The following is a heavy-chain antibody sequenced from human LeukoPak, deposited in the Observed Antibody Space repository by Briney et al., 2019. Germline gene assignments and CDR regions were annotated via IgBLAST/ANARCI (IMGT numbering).Heavy chain of an antibody. V-gene: IGHV4-59*01. CDR2: IYYSGST. D-gene: IGHD3-10*02. CDR1: GGSISSYY. J-gene: IGHJ5*02. Sequence: SETLSLTCTVSGGSISSYYWSWIRQPPGKGLEWIGYIYYSGSTNYNPSLKSRVTISVDTSKNQFSLKLSSVTAADTAVYYCARDLRMIGIDPWGPGTLVTVSS. CDR3: ARDLRMIGIDP.